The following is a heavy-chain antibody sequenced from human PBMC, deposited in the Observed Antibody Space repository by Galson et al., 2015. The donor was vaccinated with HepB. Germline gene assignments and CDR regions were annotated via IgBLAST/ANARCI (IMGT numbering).Heavy chain of an antibody. J-gene: IGHJ4*02. CDR2: IYYSGST. V-gene: IGHV4-39*01. CDR3: ARLCGGDDWYFDY. Sequence: SETLSLTCTVSGGSISSSSYYWGWIRQPPGKGLEWIGSIYYSGSTYYNPSLKSRVTISVDTSKNQFSLKLSSVTAADTAVYYCARLCGGDDWYFDYWGQGTLVTVSS. CDR1: GGSISSSSYY. D-gene: IGHD2-21*02.